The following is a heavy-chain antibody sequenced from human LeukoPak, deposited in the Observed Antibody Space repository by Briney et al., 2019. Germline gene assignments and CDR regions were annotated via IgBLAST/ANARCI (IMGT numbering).Heavy chain of an antibody. Sequence: SSATLSLTCPVAGGSIFSTSYYWGWIRQPPGKGLEWIGNIFYSGNTYYNPSLKSRVTVSVDTSKNQFSLKLSSVTAADTAVYYCARLLRVGYCSTTSCNWFDPWGQGTLVTVSS. D-gene: IGHD2-2*03. CDR2: IFYSGNT. CDR1: GGSIFSTSYY. J-gene: IGHJ5*01. V-gene: IGHV4-39*07. CDR3: ARLLRVGYCSTTSCNWFDP.